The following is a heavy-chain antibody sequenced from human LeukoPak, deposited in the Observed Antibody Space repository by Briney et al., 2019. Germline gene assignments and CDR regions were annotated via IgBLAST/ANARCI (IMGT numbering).Heavy chain of an antibody. CDR1: GLTLSNYW. D-gene: IGHD1-26*01. V-gene: IGHV3-7*03. CDR2: IKQDGSEK. CDR3: AARSSGNPYF. Sequence: GGSLKLSCTASGLTLSNYWMIWIRQAPGKGLQWVAKIKQDGSEKYYVDSVKGRFTISRDNAENSLYLQMNSLRVEDTAVYYCAARSSGNPYFWGQGSLVTVSS. J-gene: IGHJ4*02.